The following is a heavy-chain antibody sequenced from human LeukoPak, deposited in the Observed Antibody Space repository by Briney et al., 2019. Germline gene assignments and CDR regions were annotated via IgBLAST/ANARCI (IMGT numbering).Heavy chain of an antibody. J-gene: IGHJ4*02. D-gene: IGHD1-1*01. Sequence: GGSLRLPCAASGFKFDDYGMSWVRQAPGKGLEWVSGINWNGGSTDYAASVKGRFTISRDNAKNSLYLQMISLRAEDTALYYCARGAAGTTFDYWGQGTLVTVSS. V-gene: IGHV3-20*04. CDR3: ARGAAGTTFDY. CDR1: GFKFDDYG. CDR2: INWNGGST.